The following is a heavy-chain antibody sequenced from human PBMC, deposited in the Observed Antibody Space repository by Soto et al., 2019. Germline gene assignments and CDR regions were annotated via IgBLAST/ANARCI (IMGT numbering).Heavy chain of an antibody. D-gene: IGHD5-12*01. CDR3: ARGGLVAKIMAGGDYYYYGMDV. Sequence: QVPLVQSGAEVKKPGSSVKVSCKASGGTFSSYAISWVRQAPGQGLEWMGGIIPIFGTANDAQKFQGRVTITADESTRTAYMELSSLGSEDTAVFYCARGGLVAKIMAGGDYYYYGMDVWGQGTTVTVSS. CDR2: IIPIFGTA. CDR1: GGTFSSYA. V-gene: IGHV1-69*01. J-gene: IGHJ6*02.